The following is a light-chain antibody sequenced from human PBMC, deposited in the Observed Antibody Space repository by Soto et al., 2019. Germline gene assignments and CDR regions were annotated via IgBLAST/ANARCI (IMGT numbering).Light chain of an antibody. V-gene: IGLV2-8*01. CDR1: SSDVGGYDY. Sequence: QSVLTQPPSASGSAGQSVIISCTGTSSDVGGYDYVSWYQQHPGKAPKLIIYEVTKRPSGVPDRFSGSKSGNTASLTVSGLQAEDEADYYCGSYAGSPVVFGGGTKVTVL. CDR3: GSYAGSPVV. CDR2: EVT. J-gene: IGLJ2*01.